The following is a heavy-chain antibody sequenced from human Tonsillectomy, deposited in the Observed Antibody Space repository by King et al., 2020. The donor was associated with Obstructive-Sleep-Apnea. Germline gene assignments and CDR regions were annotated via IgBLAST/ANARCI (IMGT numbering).Heavy chain of an antibody. CDR1: GFTLRTYA. V-gene: IGHV3-30*04. Sequence: QLVQSGGGVVQPGRSLRLSCAASGFTLRTYAMHWVRRTPDKGLEWVAIVSFDGSDKYYADSVTGRFSITRDNSKKTLYLQMKSLRVEDTAGYYCAKPSNGWMRVDWFDPWGQGTLVTVSS. J-gene: IGHJ5*02. D-gene: IGHD6-19*01. CDR2: VSFDGSDK. CDR3: AKPSNGWMRVDWFDP.